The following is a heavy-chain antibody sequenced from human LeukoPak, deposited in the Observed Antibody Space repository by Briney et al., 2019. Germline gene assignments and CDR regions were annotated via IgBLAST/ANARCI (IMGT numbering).Heavy chain of an antibody. Sequence: PSETLSLTCAVYGGSFSEYYWSWVRQSPGKGLEWIGEINHRGSTNYNPSLKSRVIISEDTSKNQFSLKLRSMTAADTAVYYCARSHGDYGDYWGQGTLVTVSS. D-gene: IGHD4-17*01. J-gene: IGHJ4*02. CDR2: INHRGST. CDR3: ARSHGDYGDY. CDR1: GGSFSEYY. V-gene: IGHV4-34*01.